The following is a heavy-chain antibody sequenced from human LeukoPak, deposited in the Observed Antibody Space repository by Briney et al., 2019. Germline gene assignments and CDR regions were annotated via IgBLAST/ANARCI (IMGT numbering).Heavy chain of an antibody. CDR1: GYTFTGYY. Sequence: ASVKVSCEASGYTFTGYYLHWVRQAPGQGLEWMGWISPNSGETNSAQKFQGRVTMIRDTSISTAYMELSSLTSDDTAVYYCARAPGAGTYLDYWGQGTLVTVSS. J-gene: IGHJ4*02. CDR3: ARAPGAGTYLDY. CDR2: ISPNSGET. D-gene: IGHD1-26*01. V-gene: IGHV1-2*02.